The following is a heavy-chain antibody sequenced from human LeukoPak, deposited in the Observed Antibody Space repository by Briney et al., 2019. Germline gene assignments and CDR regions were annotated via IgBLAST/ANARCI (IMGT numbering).Heavy chain of an antibody. CDR3: ARESSDWFSDAFDI. D-gene: IGHD6-19*01. V-gene: IGHV3-74*01. Sequence: GGSLRLSCAASGFSFSVYWMHWVRQAPGKGPVWVSRIKTDGSITDYADFVKGRFTTSRDNAKNTLYVQINSLRAEDTAVYYCARESSDWFSDAFDIWGQGTVVTVSS. J-gene: IGHJ3*02. CDR2: IKTDGSIT. CDR1: GFSFSVYW.